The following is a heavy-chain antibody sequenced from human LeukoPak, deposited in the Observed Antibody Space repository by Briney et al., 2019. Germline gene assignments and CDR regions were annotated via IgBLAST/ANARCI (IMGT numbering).Heavy chain of an antibody. CDR1: GGSFSGYY. CDR3: ARGGEDDSSGYSAVYYFDY. J-gene: IGHJ4*02. D-gene: IGHD3-22*01. Sequence: SETLSLTCAVYGGSFSGYYWSWIRQPPGKGLEWIGEINHSGSTNYNPSLKSRVTISVDTSKNQFFLKLSSVTAADTAVYYCARGGEDDSSGYSAVYYFDYWGQGTLVTVSS. CDR2: INHSGST. V-gene: IGHV4-34*01.